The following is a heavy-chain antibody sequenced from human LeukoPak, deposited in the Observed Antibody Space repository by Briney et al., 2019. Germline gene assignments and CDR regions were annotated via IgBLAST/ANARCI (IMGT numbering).Heavy chain of an antibody. CDR1: GFTFSSYS. J-gene: IGHJ3*02. CDR2: ISSSSSTI. CDR3: AKDLVPAPNDAFDI. V-gene: IGHV3-48*01. D-gene: IGHD2-2*01. Sequence: GGSLRLSCAASGFTFSSYSMNWVRQAPGKGLEWVSYISSSSSTIYYADSVKGRFTISRDNAKNSLYLQMNSLRAEDTAVYYCAKDLVPAPNDAFDIWGQGTMVTVSS.